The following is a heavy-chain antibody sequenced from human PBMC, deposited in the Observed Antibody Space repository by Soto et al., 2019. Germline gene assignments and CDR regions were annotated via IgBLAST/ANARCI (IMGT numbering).Heavy chain of an antibody. J-gene: IGHJ4*02. Sequence: SVKVSCKASGDTFSSHALSWVRQAPGQGLEWMGGIIPIFDARTYAQKFQGRVTISADKSTKTGYMELSSLTSEDTAVYYCARSSTTYYDQSSPCWPDNELDIWGQGTMVTVST. CDR1: GDTFSSHA. D-gene: IGHD3-16*01. V-gene: IGHV1-69*06. CDR2: IIPIFDAR. CDR3: ARSSTTYYDQSSPCWPDNELDI.